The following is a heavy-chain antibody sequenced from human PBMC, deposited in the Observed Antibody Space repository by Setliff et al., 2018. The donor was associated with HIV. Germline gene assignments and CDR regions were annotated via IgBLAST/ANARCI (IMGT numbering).Heavy chain of an antibody. D-gene: IGHD6-19*01. Sequence: VASVKVSCKASGGTFGSYAISWVRQAPGQGLEWMGWISPYNGITDYAQKFQDRVTMTTDRYTTTAYMELRSLTSDDTAVYYCARGRSSGWVDDAFDIWGQGTMVTVSS. J-gene: IGHJ3*02. CDR2: ISPYNGIT. V-gene: IGHV1-18*01. CDR3: ARGRSSGWVDDAFDI. CDR1: GGTFGSYA.